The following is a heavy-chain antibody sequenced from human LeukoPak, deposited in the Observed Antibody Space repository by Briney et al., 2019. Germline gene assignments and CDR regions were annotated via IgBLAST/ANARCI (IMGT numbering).Heavy chain of an antibody. CDR3: AKVAGYQPYYGMDV. CDR1: GFAFNTYA. Sequence: PGGSLRLSCITSGFAFNTYAMHWVRQAPGKGLERISYISPASNTIYYADSVKGRFTISRDNSKNTLYLQMNSLRAEDTAEYYCAKVAGYQPYYGMDVWGQETTVTVSS. CDR2: ISPASNTI. V-gene: IGHV3-48*01. D-gene: IGHD2-2*01. J-gene: IGHJ6*02.